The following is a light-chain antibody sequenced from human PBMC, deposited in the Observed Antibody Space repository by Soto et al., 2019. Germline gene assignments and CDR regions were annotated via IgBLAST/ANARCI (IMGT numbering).Light chain of an antibody. V-gene: IGKV3-20*01. Sequence: TVLTHSPGTLSFSPGEIATLSFRASQSVSSSYLAWYQQKPGQAPRLLIYGASSRATGIPDRFSGSGSGTDFTLTISRLEPEDFAVYYCQQYGSSPRTFGQGTKVDIK. CDR3: QQYGSSPRT. CDR2: GAS. CDR1: QSVSSSY. J-gene: IGKJ1*01.